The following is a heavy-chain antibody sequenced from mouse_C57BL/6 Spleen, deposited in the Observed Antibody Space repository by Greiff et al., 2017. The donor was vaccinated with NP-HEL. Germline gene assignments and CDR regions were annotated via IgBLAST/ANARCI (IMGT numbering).Heavy chain of an antibody. D-gene: IGHD1-1*01. Sequence: QVQLQQPGAELVKPGASVKLSCKASGYTFTSYWMQWVKQRPGQGLEWIGEIDPSDSYTNYNQKFKGKATLTVYTSSSTAYMQLSSLTSEDSAVYYCARSDYYGSPFDYWGQGTTLTVSS. V-gene: IGHV1-50*01. CDR2: IDPSDSYT. CDR1: GYTFTSYW. J-gene: IGHJ2*01. CDR3: ARSDYYGSPFDY.